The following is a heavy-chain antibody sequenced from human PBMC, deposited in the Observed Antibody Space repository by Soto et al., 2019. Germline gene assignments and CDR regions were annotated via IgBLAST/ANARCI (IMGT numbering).Heavy chain of an antibody. CDR2: IIPVFGTA. V-gene: IGHV1-69*12. CDR1: GGSLSNYG. Sequence: QVQLVQSGAEVKKPGSSVKVSCKASGGSLSNYGISWVRQAPGQGLEWMGGIIPVFGTANYAQKFQGRVTITADESTSIVYIEVTSLRSEDTAVYYCARGDATKIVVTTYYAMDVWGQGTTVTVSS. J-gene: IGHJ6*02. D-gene: IGHD3-9*01. CDR3: ARGDATKIVVTTYYAMDV.